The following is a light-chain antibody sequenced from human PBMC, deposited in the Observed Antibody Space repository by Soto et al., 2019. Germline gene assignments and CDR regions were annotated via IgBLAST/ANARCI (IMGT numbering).Light chain of an antibody. CDR2: EVT. V-gene: IGLV2-14*01. Sequence: LTQPASVSGSPGQSITPSCTGTSSDVGGHSYVSWYQQRPGKAPRLMIYEVTKRPSGISNRFSASKSGNTASLTISGLQAEDEADYYCASYTSSRTLVFGTGTKVTVL. CDR1: SSDVGGHSY. CDR3: ASYTSSRTLV. J-gene: IGLJ1*01.